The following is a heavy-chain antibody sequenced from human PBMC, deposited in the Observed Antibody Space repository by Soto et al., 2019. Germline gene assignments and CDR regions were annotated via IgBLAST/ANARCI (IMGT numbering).Heavy chain of an antibody. CDR2: IFYSGSP. J-gene: IGHJ5*02. D-gene: IGHD3-10*01. Sequence: PSETLSLTCTVSGHSISGYYWSWIRQPPGKGLEWIGCIFYSGSPVYNPSLKSRVTISVDTSKNQFSLKLSSVTAADTAVYYCARLGGSGTYFVWFDPWGQGTQVTVS. CDR1: GHSISGYY. CDR3: ARLGGSGTYFVWFDP. V-gene: IGHV4-59*08.